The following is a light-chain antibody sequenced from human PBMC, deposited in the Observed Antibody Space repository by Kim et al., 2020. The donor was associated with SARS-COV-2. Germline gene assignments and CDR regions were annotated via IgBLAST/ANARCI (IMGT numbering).Light chain of an antibody. CDR3: QSYDSSNPWV. Sequence: NFMLTQPHSVSESPGKTVTISCTGSSGRIASNYVQWYQQRPGSAPTTVIYEDNQRPSGVPDRFSGSIDSSSNSASLTISGLKTEDEADYYCQSYDSSNPWVFGGGTKLTVL. CDR1: SGRIASNY. J-gene: IGLJ3*02. V-gene: IGLV6-57*02. CDR2: EDN.